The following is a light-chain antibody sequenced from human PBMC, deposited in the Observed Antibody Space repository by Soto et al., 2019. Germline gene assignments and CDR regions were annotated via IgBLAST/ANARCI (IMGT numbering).Light chain of an antibody. J-gene: IGLJ3*02. CDR1: SPNIGSYY. CDR2: RNN. V-gene: IGLV1-47*01. Sequence: QSVLTQPPSASGTPGQRVTISCSGSSPNIGSYYVYWYQQLPGTAPQLLIYRNNQRPSGVHDRFSGSKSGTSAALASSGLRSGDEADYYCAAWDDSLSGWVFGGGTKLTVL. CDR3: AAWDDSLSGWV.